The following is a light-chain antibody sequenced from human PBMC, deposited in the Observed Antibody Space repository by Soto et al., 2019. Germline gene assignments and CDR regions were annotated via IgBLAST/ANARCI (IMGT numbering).Light chain of an antibody. V-gene: IGLV3-21*02. CDR1: DMGTKS. J-gene: IGLJ3*02. CDR2: DDS. Sequence: SYELTQPPSVSVAPGQTARITCEGNDMGTKSVSWFQQKAGQAPVLVVYDDSDRPSGIPGRFSGSDSGNTATLTISRVEAGDEADYYCQVWDSSSDWVFGGGTKLTVL. CDR3: QVWDSSSDWV.